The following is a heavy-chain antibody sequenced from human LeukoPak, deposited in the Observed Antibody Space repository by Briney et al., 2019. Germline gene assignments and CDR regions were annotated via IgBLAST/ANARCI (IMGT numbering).Heavy chain of an antibody. CDR1: GGSISRSGGYY. CDR2: IYYSGST. CDR3: ARVACGDGAFDI. D-gene: IGHD4-17*01. V-gene: IGHV4-31*03. J-gene: IGHJ3*02. Sequence: SETLSLTCTVSGGSISRSGGYYWRLIRQHPGKGLEWIGHIYYSGSTYYNPSLKSRVTISVDTSKNQFSLKLSSVTAADTAVYFCARVACGDGAFDIWGQGAMVTVSS.